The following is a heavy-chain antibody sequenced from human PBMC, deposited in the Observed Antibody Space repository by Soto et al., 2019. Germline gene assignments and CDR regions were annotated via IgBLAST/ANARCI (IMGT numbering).Heavy chain of an antibody. D-gene: IGHD6-19*01. J-gene: IGHJ4*01. CDR1: GFTFSNYW. V-gene: IGHV3-7*01. CDR3: VRVAYGNSWIFDY. Sequence: PGGSLRLSCAASGFTFSNYWMSWVRQAPGKGLEWVANIKQDGSERYYVDSVKGRFTLSRDNAKNSLQLQMSSLRDEDTAIYFCVRVAYGNSWIFDYWGQETLLTVSS. CDR2: IKQDGSER.